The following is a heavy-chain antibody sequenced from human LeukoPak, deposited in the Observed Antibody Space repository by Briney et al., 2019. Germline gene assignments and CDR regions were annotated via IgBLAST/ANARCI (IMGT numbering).Heavy chain of an antibody. V-gene: IGHV3-33*01. CDR2: IWYDGSNK. CDR1: GFTFSSYG. CDR3: AREYCSSTSCYPWD. J-gene: IGHJ4*02. Sequence: GRSLRLSCAVSGFTFSSYGMHWVRQAPGKGLEWVAVIWYDGSNKYYADSVKGRFTISRDNSKNTLYLQMNSLRAEDTAVYYCAREYCSSTSCYPWDWGQGTLVTVSS. D-gene: IGHD2-2*01.